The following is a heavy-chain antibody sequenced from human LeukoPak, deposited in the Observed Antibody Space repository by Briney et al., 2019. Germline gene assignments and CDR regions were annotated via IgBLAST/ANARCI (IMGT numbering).Heavy chain of an antibody. CDR1: GGSISSYY. CDR2: IYYSGST. D-gene: IGHD6-19*01. CDR3: ARGLEYSSGWTPYYYYYMDV. V-gene: IGHV4-59*08. Sequence: SETLSLTCTVSGGSISSYYWSWIRQPPGKGLEWIGYIYYSGSTNYNPSLKSRVTISVDTSKNQFSLKLISVTAADTAVYYCARGLEYSSGWTPYYYYYMDVWGKGTTVTVSS. J-gene: IGHJ6*03.